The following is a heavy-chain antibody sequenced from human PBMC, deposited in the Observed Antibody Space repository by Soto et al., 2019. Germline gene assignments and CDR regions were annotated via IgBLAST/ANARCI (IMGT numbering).Heavy chain of an antibody. CDR3: TRAHGVAWFVS. D-gene: IGHD2-15*01. J-gene: IGHJ5*01. Sequence: LRLSCTASGFSFSSYTMNWVRQAPGKGLQWVASITNRGTHTYSADSVKGRFTISRDNDKNSLYLQMNNLRAEDTATYYCTRAHGVAWFVSWGRGTLVTVPS. CDR2: ITNRGTHT. CDR1: GFSFSSYT. V-gene: IGHV3-21*06.